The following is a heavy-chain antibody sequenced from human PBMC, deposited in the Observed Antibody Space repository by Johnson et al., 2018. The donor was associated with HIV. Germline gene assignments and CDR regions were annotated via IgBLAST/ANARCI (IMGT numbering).Heavy chain of an antibody. V-gene: IGHV3-30-3*01. D-gene: IGHD6-13*01. Sequence: QVQLVESGGGVVQPGRSVRLSCAASGFTFSSYAMHWVRQAPGKGLEWVAVISYDGSNKYYADSVKGRFTISRDNSKNTLYLQMNSLRAEDTAVYYCAREHRRPSRSSSSLSGDAFDIWGQGTMVTVSS. CDR3: AREHRRPSRSSSSLSGDAFDI. CDR2: ISYDGSNK. J-gene: IGHJ3*02. CDR1: GFTFSSYA.